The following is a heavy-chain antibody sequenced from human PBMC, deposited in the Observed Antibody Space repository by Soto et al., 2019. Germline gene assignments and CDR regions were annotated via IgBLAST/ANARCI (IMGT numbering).Heavy chain of an antibody. V-gene: IGHV1-69*13. CDR3: AIEGIEYSSSSLEFDY. D-gene: IGHD6-6*01. CDR2: IIPIFGTA. J-gene: IGHJ4*02. CDR1: GGTFSRYA. Sequence: SEKVSCKASGGTFSRYANSWVRQAPGQGLEWMGGIIPIFGTANYAQKFQGRVTITADEYTSTAYMELSSLRSEDTAVYYCAIEGIEYSSSSLEFDYWGQGTLVTVSS.